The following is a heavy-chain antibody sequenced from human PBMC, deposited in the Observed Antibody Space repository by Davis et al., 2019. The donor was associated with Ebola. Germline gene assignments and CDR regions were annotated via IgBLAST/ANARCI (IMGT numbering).Heavy chain of an antibody. Sequence: GGSLRLSCKGSGYSFTSYWISWVRQMPGKGLEWMGRIDPSDSYTNSSPSFQGHVTISADKSISTAYLQWSSLKASDTAMYYCARFDFWSGYPTFDYWGQGTLVTVSS. D-gene: IGHD3-3*01. V-gene: IGHV5-10-1*01. CDR1: GYSFTSYW. CDR2: IDPSDSYT. J-gene: IGHJ4*02. CDR3: ARFDFWSGYPTFDY.